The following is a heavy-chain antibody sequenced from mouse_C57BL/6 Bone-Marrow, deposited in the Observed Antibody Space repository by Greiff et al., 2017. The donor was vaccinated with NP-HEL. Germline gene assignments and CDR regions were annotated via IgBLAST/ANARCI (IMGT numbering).Heavy chain of an antibody. V-gene: IGHV1-59*01. J-gene: IGHJ1*03. CDR1: GYTFTSYW. CDR2: IDPSDSYT. CDR3: ARSYYYGSSYHWYFDV. D-gene: IGHD1-1*01. Sequence: QVQLQQPGAELVRPGTSVKLSCKASGYTFTSYWMHWVKQRPGQGLEWIGVIDPSDSYTNYNQKFKGKATLTVDTSSSTAYMQLSSLTSEDSAVYYCARSYYYGSSYHWYFDVWGTGTTVTVSS.